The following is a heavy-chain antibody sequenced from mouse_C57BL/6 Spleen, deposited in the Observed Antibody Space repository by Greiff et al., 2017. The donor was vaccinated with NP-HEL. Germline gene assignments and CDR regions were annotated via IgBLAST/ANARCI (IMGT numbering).Heavy chain of an antibody. CDR3: ARPSGEGDWYFDV. Sequence: QVQLKQSGAELVKPGASVKISCKASGYAFSSYWMNWVKQRPGKGLEWIGQIYPGDGDTNYNGKFKGKATLTADKSSSTAYMQLSSLTSEDAAVYFCARPSGEGDWYFDVWGTGTTVTVSS. J-gene: IGHJ1*03. D-gene: IGHD3-2*02. CDR1: GYAFSSYW. CDR2: IYPGDGDT. V-gene: IGHV1-80*01.